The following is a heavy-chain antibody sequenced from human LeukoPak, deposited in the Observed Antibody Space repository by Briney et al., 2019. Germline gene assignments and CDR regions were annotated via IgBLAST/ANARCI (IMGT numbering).Heavy chain of an antibody. Sequence: SGPALVKPTQTLTLTCSFSGFSLSTSGMCVSWIRQPPGKALEWLARIDWDDDEYYSTSLKTRLTISKDTSKNQVVLTMTNMDPMDTATYYCARSNYYDTPLDYWGQGTLVTVSS. J-gene: IGHJ4*02. CDR3: ARSNYYDTPLDY. CDR2: IDWDDDE. CDR1: GFSLSTSGMC. V-gene: IGHV2-70*11. D-gene: IGHD3-22*01.